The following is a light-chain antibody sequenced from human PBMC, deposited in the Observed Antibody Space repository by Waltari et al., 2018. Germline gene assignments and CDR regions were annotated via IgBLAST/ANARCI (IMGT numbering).Light chain of an antibody. CDR1: QSIVVW. CDR2: KAS. CDR3: LQYNSYPWT. V-gene: IGKV1-5*03. Sequence: DIQMTQSPSTLSASVGDRVTITCRASQSIVVWLAWYQQKPGKAPRLLIYKASYLESGVPSRCSASASGTAFTLTISSLQADEFATYYCLQYNSYPWTFGQGTTVESK. J-gene: IGKJ1*01.